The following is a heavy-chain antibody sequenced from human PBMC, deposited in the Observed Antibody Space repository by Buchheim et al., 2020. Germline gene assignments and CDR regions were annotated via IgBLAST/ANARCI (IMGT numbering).Heavy chain of an antibody. CDR3: ARGVTYYFY. D-gene: IGHD2/OR15-2a*01. V-gene: IGHV3-7*01. CDR1: GFTSSTYW. J-gene: IGHJ4*02. Sequence: EVQLVESGGGLVQPGGSLRLSCAASGFTSSTYWMSWVRQAPGKGLEWVANIKQDGSEKYYVDSVKGRFPISRDNAKNSLYLQMNSLRAEDTAVYYCARGVTYYFYWGQGTL. CDR2: IKQDGSEK.